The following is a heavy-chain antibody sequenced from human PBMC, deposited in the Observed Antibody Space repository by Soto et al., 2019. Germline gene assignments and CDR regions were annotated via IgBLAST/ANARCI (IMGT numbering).Heavy chain of an antibody. CDR3: AGHSGYDFWSGSLDP. CDR2: TYYTVNT. Sequence: PSETLSLTCTVSGDPISGSYWSWIRQPPGKGLEWIGYTYYTVNTNYNPSLKSRVTISVDMSKNQFSLRLSSVTAADTAVYYCAGHSGYDFWSGSLDPWGQGTLVTVSS. V-gene: IGHV4-59*01. CDR1: GDPISGSY. J-gene: IGHJ5*02. D-gene: IGHD3-3*01.